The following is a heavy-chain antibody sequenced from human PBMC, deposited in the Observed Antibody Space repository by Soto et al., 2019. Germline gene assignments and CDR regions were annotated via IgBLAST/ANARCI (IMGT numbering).Heavy chain of an antibody. Sequence: QVQLVQSGAEVKKPGSSVKVSCKASGGTFSTDSISWVRQAPGQGLEWMGGIIPMFGTANNAPKFKGRVTFTSDESTSTAYMELSSLRSEDTAVSFCAREIAGYYGMDVWGQGTTVTVAS. D-gene: IGHD1-1*01. CDR1: GGTFSTDS. CDR3: AREIAGYYGMDV. V-gene: IGHV1-69*05. J-gene: IGHJ6*02. CDR2: IIPMFGTA.